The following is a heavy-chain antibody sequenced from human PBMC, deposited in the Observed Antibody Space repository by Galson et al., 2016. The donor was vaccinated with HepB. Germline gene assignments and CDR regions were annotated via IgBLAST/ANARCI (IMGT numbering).Heavy chain of an antibody. CDR1: SGSISSGGFS. Sequence: TLSLTCTVSSGSISSGGFSWSWLRQPPGKGLEWIGNIYHSGNTYHNPSLKSRVTMSVDTSNNQFSLKLSSVTAADTAVYYCARADRGGYSLYYFDSWGQGTLVTVSS. CDR2: IYHSGNT. V-gene: IGHV4-30-2*01. D-gene: IGHD3-22*01. J-gene: IGHJ4*02. CDR3: ARADRGGYSLYYFDS.